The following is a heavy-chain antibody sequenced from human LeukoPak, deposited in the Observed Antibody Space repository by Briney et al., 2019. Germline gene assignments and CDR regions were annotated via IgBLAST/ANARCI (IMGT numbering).Heavy chain of an antibody. Sequence: ASVTVSCTASGYTFTSYDINWVRQATGQGLEWMGWMNPNSGNTGYAQKFQGRVTITADESTSTAYMELSSLRSEDTAVYYCASKATYYYDSSGYYSLDYWGQGTLVTVSS. CDR3: ASKATYYYDSSGYYSLDY. CDR2: MNPNSGNT. D-gene: IGHD3-22*01. J-gene: IGHJ4*02. V-gene: IGHV1-8*01. CDR1: GYTFTSYD.